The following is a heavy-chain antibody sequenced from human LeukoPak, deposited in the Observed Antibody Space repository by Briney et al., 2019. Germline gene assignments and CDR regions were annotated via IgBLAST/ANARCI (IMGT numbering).Heavy chain of an antibody. CDR2: LYSGGST. V-gene: IGHV3-53*04. D-gene: IGHD1-26*01. Sequence: GGSLRLSCAASGFTVSSNYMSWVRQAPGKGLECVSVLYSGGSTYSADSVKGRFTISRHNSKNTLYLQMNSLRPEDTAVYYCARGGGSYYYYYYGMDVWGQGTTVTVSS. J-gene: IGHJ6*02. CDR3: ARGGGSYYYYYYGMDV. CDR1: GFTVSSNY.